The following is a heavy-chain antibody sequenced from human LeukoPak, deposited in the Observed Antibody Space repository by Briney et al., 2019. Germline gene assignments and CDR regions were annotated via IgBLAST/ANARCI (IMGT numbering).Heavy chain of an antibody. Sequence: SVKVSCKASGGTFSSYAISWVRQAPGQGLEWMGGIIPIFGTANYAQKFQGRVTITAGESTSTAYMELSSLRSDDTAVYYCARVVAVASDYWGQGTLVTVSS. J-gene: IGHJ4*02. CDR3: ARVVAVASDY. CDR1: GGTFSSYA. V-gene: IGHV1-69*13. CDR2: IIPIFGTA. D-gene: IGHD6-19*01.